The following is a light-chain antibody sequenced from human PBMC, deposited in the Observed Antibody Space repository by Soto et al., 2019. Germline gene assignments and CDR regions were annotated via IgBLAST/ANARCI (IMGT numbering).Light chain of an antibody. V-gene: IGKV1-39*01. CDR1: ESIANY. CDR2: AVS. J-gene: IGKJ1*01. CDR3: QQSYNALWT. Sequence: DIQVTQSPASLSASVGDSITITCRASESIANYLNWYQQRPGKAPKLLISAVSTLQSGVPSRFSGSGYGTDFTLSISSLQPEDFATYYWQQSYNALWTFGQGTKVEIK.